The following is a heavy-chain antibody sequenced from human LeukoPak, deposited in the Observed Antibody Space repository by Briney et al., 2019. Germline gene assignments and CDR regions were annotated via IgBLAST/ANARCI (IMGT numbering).Heavy chain of an antibody. D-gene: IGHD3-10*01. CDR1: GYTFTRYY. J-gene: IGHJ6*03. CDR3: ARDIRFGRARYMDV. CDR2: INPSGGNT. Sequence: ASVKVSCKASGYTFTRYYMHWVRQAPGQGLEWMGIINPSGGNTNYAQKFQGRVTMTRDMSTSTVYMELSSLRSEDTAVYYCARDIRFGRARYMDVWGKGTTVTVSS. V-gene: IGHV1-46*01.